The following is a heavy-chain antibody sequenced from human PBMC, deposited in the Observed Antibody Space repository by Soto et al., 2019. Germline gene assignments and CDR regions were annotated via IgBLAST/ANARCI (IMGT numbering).Heavy chain of an antibody. V-gene: IGHV4-4*07. CDR1: GGSINSYW. D-gene: IGHD3-10*01. J-gene: IGHJ4*02. Sequence: SETLSLTCSVSGGSINSYWWSWIRQPAGKGLEWIGRVYSSGTTDYNPSPNSRATLSVETSKNQFSLKLSSVTAADTAVYYCARDIGSYAYGEGYWGQGIQVTVSS. CDR3: ARDIGSYAYGEGY. CDR2: VYSSGTT.